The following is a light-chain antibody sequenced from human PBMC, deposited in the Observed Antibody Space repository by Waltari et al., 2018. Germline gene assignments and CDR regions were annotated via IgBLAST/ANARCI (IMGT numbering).Light chain of an antibody. CDR1: NIGSKA. CDR2: DDR. Sequence: SYVLTQSPSVSVAPGQTTRIICGGNNIGSKAVHWYQQKTGQAPVLVVYDDRDRPSGIPERFSGSNSGNTATLTISGVAAGDEADYYCQVWDTSNDHVVFGGGTKLTVL. J-gene: IGLJ2*01. CDR3: QVWDTSNDHVV. V-gene: IGLV3-21*02.